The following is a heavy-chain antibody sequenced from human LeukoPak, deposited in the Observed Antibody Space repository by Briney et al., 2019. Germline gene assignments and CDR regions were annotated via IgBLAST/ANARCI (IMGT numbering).Heavy chain of an antibody. CDR3: ASLVYGSGTYPRI. D-gene: IGHD3-10*01. V-gene: IGHV4-59*08. CDR2: VFHSGNT. J-gene: IGHJ4*02. CDR1: GASISSYY. Sequence: PSETLSLTCSVSGASISSYYWSWIRQPPGKGLEWIGYVFHSGNTNYNPSPESRVTMSVDTSKNQFSLNLNSVTATDTAVYFCASLVYGSGTYPRIWGQGTLVTVSS.